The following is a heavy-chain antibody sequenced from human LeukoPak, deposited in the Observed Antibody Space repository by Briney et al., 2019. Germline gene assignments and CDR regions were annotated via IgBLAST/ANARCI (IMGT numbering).Heavy chain of an antibody. V-gene: IGHV4-59*01. CDR3: ARAVITFGGAVAKGFDC. J-gene: IGHJ4*02. CDR2: IYYSGST. Sequence: SETLSLTCTVSGGSFSTYYWSWIRQPPGKGQEWIWYIYYSGSTDYNPSLKSRVTMSLDTSKNQFSLNLSSVTAADTAVYYCARAVITFGGAVAKGFDCWGQGTLVTVSS. D-gene: IGHD3-16*01. CDR1: GGSFSTYY.